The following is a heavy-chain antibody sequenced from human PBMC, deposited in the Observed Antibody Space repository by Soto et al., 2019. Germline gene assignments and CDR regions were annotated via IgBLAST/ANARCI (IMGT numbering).Heavy chain of an antibody. V-gene: IGHV4-4*02. D-gene: IGHD6-19*01. CDR3: ARVISSRDEYFDF. CDR1: GVSISSTHW. Sequence: QVQLKESGPGLVKPSGTLSLTCAVSGVSISSTHWWSWVRQPPGKGLEFIGEIYRSGDTNYNPSLRSRVIISVDKSKNQFSLKLNSVTAADTAVYYCARVISSRDEYFDFWGQGTRVTVSP. J-gene: IGHJ4*02. CDR2: IYRSGDT.